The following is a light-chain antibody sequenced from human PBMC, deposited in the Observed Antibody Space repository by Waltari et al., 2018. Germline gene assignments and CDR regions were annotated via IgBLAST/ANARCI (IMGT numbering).Light chain of an antibody. J-gene: IGLJ2*01. V-gene: IGLV3-19*01. CDR2: GEN. CDR3: NSRDRSGDVV. CDR1: RLRDYY. Sequence: SSELTQYPAVSVALGQTVRITCQGDRLRDYYASWYQQKAGQAPVLVIHGENKRPSGIPDRFSGSSSGNTASLTITGAQAGDEADYYCNSRDRSGDVVFGAGTKLTV.